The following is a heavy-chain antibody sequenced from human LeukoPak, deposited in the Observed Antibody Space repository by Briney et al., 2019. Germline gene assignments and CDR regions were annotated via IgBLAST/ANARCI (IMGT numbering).Heavy chain of an antibody. V-gene: IGHV4-4*07. J-gene: IGHJ3*02. CDR1: GGSISSYY. CDR2: IYTSGST. Sequence: SETLSLTCTVSGGSISSYYWSWIRQPAGKGLEWVGRIYTSGSTNYNPSLKSRVTMSVDTSKNQFSLKLSSVTAADTAVYYCARPSLWFGELTGAFDIWGQGTMVTVSS. CDR3: ARPSLWFGELTGAFDI. D-gene: IGHD3-10*01.